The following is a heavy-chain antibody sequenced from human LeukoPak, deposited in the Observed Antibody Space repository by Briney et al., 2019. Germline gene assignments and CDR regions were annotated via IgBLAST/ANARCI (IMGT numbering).Heavy chain of an antibody. V-gene: IGHV3-66*01. Sequence: GGSLRLSCAASGFTVSDNYMIWVRQTQAQGLERVSIMYGVGSIYYADNLTGRFTISRDTSNNTLYLHMNRLRAEATAVSYCAASYYYDSSGYYYMFPFHVWGQGTLVAVS. J-gene: IGHJ1*01. CDR3: AASYYYDSSGYYYMFPFHV. D-gene: IGHD3-22*01. CDR2: MYGVGSI. CDR1: GFTVSDNY.